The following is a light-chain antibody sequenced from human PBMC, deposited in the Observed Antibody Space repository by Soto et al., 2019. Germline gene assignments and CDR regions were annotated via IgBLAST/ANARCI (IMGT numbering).Light chain of an antibody. CDR1: HTISSW. Sequence: DIQMTQSPFTLSASVGDRVTITCRASHTISSWLAWYQQIPGKAPKLLIYDASNLESGVPSRFSGSGSGTEFTLTISSLQPDDFASYYCQQYNSYVLTFGGGTKVDI. J-gene: IGKJ4*01. CDR3: QQYNSYVLT. CDR2: DAS. V-gene: IGKV1-5*01.